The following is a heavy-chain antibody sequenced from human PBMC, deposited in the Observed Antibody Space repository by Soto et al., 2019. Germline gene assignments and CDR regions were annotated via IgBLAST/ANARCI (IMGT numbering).Heavy chain of an antibody. J-gene: IGHJ4*02. CDR3: TSRRDWTAVDPLDN. D-gene: IGHD5-18*01. V-gene: IGHV3-73*01. CDR2: IRNKGNNYAT. Sequence: PGGSLRLSCAASGFTFSDSAMHWVRQASGKGLEWVGRIRNKGNNYATAYTASVKGRFTISRDDSKNTVYLQMSSLKIDDTAVYYCTSRRDWTAVDPLDNWALGTLVTVSS. CDR1: GFTFSDSA.